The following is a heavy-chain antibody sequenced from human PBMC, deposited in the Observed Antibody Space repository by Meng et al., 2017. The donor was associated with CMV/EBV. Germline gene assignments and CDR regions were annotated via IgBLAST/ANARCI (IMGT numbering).Heavy chain of an antibody. CDR1: GLTVSRKY. J-gene: IGHJ4*02. Sequence: EVGAVGSGGGLVQDGGYLGRAWGTYGLTVSRKYRRWVRKGAGKGVEGGSVIYSGGSKYYADSVKGRFTIPRDNSKNTVYLQMNSLRAEDTAVYYCARGGGFPSNFDYWGQGTLVTVSS. CDR3: ARGGGFPSNFDY. D-gene: IGHD2/OR15-2a*01. V-gene: IGHV3-66*01. CDR2: IYSGGSK.